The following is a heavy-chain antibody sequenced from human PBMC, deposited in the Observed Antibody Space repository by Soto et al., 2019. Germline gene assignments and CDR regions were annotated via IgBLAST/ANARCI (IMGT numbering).Heavy chain of an antibody. D-gene: IGHD2-15*01. J-gene: IGHJ5*02. V-gene: IGHV1-46*01. CDR2: INPSGGST. Sequence: QVQLVQSGAEVKKPGASVKVSCKASGYTFTSYYMHWVRQAPGQGLEWMGIINPSGGSTSYAQKFQGRVAMTRDTSTSTVYMELSRLRSEDTAVYYCARGFHGVVVAASFDPWGQGTLVTVSS. CDR3: ARGFHGVVVAASFDP. CDR1: GYTFTSYY.